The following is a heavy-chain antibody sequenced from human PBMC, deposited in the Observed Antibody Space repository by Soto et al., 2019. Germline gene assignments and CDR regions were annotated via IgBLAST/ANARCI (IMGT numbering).Heavy chain of an antibody. V-gene: IGHV3-23*01. CDR1: GFTFSNHA. CDR3: TKEHSNYPDNWFDP. CDR2: IDGGGTKT. J-gene: IGHJ5*02. D-gene: IGHD4-4*01. Sequence: GGSLRLSCAASGFTFSNHAMSWVRQAPGTGLEWVSAIDGGGTKTYYADSVKGRFTISRENSMNTLYLQMDSLRAEDTAIYYCTKEHSNYPDNWFDPWGQGTRVTVSS.